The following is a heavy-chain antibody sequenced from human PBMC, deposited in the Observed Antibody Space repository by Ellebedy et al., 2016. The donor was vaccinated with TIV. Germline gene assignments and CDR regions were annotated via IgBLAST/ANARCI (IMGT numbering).Heavy chain of an antibody. Sequence: GSLRLXCTVSGGSISSGGYYWGWIRQPPGKGLEWIGSIYYSGSTYYNSSLKSRVTISVDTSKNQFSLKLSSVTAADTAVYYCARLVEMATIPLNWFDPWGQGTLVTVSS. CDR3: ARLVEMATIPLNWFDP. J-gene: IGHJ5*02. V-gene: IGHV4-39*01. CDR1: GGSISSGGYY. D-gene: IGHD5-24*01. CDR2: IYYSGST.